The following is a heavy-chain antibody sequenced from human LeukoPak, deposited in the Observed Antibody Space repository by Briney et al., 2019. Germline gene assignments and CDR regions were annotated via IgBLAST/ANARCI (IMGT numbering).Heavy chain of an antibody. CDR2: INPNSGAT. J-gene: IGHJ4*02. CDR3: AREGDYSNPFDY. D-gene: IGHD4-11*01. Sequence: ASVKVSCKASGYTFTGYYMHWVRQAPGRGLEWMGWINPNSGATKYAQKFQGRVTMTRDTSTSTVYMELSSLRSEDTAVYYCAREGDYSNPFDYWGQGTLVTVSS. CDR1: GYTFTGYY. V-gene: IGHV1-2*02.